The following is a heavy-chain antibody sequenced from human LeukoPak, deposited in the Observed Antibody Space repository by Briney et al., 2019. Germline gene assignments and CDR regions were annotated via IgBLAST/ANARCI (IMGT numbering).Heavy chain of an antibody. V-gene: IGHV1-8*01. D-gene: IGHD6-19*01. J-gene: IGHJ4*02. CDR2: MNPNSGNT. Sequence: GASAKVSCEASGYTFTSYDINWVRQATGQGLEWMGWMNPNSGNTGYAQKFQGRVTMTRNTSISTAYMELSSLRSEDTAVYYCARASIAVPCGYWGQGTLVTVSS. CDR3: ARASIAVPCGY. CDR1: GYTFTSYD.